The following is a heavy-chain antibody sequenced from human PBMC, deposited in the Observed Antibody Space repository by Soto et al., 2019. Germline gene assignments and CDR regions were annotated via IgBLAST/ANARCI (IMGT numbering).Heavy chain of an antibody. V-gene: IGHV2-5*02. J-gene: IGHJ3*02. CDR2: IYWDNDK. Sequence: QITLKESAPTLVHPTQTLTLRCTFSGFSLSPVGVGVGWIRQPPGKALEWIAVIYWDNDKRYNPSLSNRLSIIKDLSRNQVVVTMINMDPVDTGTYYCAHLTITYGGVIGLDALDIWGQGTLVTVSS. D-gene: IGHD3-16*02. CDR3: AHLTITYGGVIGLDALDI. CDR1: GFSLSPVGVG.